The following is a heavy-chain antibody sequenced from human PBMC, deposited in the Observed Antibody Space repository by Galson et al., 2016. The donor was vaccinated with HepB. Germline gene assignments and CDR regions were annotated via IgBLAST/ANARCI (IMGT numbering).Heavy chain of an antibody. CDR2: ISYHGSAI. CDR3: ARDWGSSAWYNWFDP. CDR1: GFTLSDYG. D-gene: IGHD6-19*01. V-gene: IGHV3-30*03. Sequence: SLRLSCAASGFTLSDYGMHWVRRAPGKGLEWLAMISYHGSAIYYVESVRGRFIISRDSSKNTLYLEMNRLKVEDTAMYYCARDWGSSAWYNWFDPWGQGTLVTVSS. J-gene: IGHJ5*02.